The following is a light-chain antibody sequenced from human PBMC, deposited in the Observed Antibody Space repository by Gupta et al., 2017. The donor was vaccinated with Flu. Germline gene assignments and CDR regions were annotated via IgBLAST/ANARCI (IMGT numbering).Light chain of an antibody. CDR3: QQRNRYPRT. CDR1: QGISSR. J-gene: IGKJ2*01. V-gene: IGKV1-9*01. CDR2: AAS. Sequence: DIQLTQSPSFLSASVRDRVTITCRASQGISSRLAWYQQKPGRAPKLLIYAASTLQSGVPSRFSGSGSGTEFTLTISSLQPEDFATYYCQQRNRYPRTFGQGTKLEIK.